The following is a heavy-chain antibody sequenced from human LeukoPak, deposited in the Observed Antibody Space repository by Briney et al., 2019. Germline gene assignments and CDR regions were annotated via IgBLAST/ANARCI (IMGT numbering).Heavy chain of an antibody. J-gene: IGHJ4*02. CDR2: INHSGNT. Sequence: SETLSLTXGVHGGPFSGYHWSWIRQSPEKGLEWIGEINHSGNTNYNPSLKSRVTISVDTSKNQFSLKLSSVTAADTAVYYCASIYSDSWPGNYFDYWGQGTLVTVSS. V-gene: IGHV4-34*01. D-gene: IGHD6-13*01. CDR3: ASIYSDSWPGNYFDY. CDR1: GGPFSGYH.